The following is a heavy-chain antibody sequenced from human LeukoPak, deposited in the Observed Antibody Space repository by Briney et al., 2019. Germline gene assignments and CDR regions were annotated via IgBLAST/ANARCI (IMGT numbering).Heavy chain of an antibody. CDR3: ARGRGVTTVTYSDY. J-gene: IGHJ4*02. V-gene: IGHV1-2*02. Sequence: ASVTVSCKASGYTFTGYHMYWVRQAPGQGLEWMGWISPSSGGTNYAQVFQGRVTMTRDTSISTAYMELTSLTSDDTAVYYCARGRGVTTVTYSDYWGQGTLVTVSS. CDR1: GYTFTGYH. D-gene: IGHD4-17*01. CDR2: ISPSSGGT.